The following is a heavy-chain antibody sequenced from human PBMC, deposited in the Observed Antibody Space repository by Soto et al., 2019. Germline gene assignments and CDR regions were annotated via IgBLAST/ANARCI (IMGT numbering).Heavy chain of an antibody. CDR3: AKGSAVVEMATITYFDY. CDR2: ISYDGSNK. V-gene: IGHV3-30*18. J-gene: IGHJ4*02. D-gene: IGHD2-2*01. Sequence: QVQLVESGGGVVQPGRSLRLSCAASGFTFSSYGMHWVRQAPGKGLEWVAVISYDGSNKYYADSVKGRFTISRDNSKNTLYLQMNSLRAEDTAVYYCAKGSAVVEMATITYFDYWGQGTLVTVSS. CDR1: GFTFSSYG.